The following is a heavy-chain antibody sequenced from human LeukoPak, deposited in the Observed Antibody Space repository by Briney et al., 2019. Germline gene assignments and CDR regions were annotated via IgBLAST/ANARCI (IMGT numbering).Heavy chain of an antibody. CDR1: GGSFSGYY. CDR2: INHSGST. J-gene: IGHJ4*02. Sequence: SETLSLTCAVYGGSFSGYYWSWIRQPPGKGLEWIGEINHSGSTNYNPSLKSRVTISVDTSKNQFSLKLSSVTAADTAVYYCARAVTFGGVIGYWGQGTLVTVSS. V-gene: IGHV4-34*01. D-gene: IGHD3-16*02. CDR3: ARAVTFGGVIGY.